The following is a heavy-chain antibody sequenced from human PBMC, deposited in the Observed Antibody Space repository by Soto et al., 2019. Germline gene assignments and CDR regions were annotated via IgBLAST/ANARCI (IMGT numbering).Heavy chain of an antibody. CDR2: IKQDGSDK. Sequence: GGALRLSCAASGFIFSSYLMSWVRQAPGRGLEWVANIKQDGSDKYYLDSVKGRFTISRDNAKTSLYLLMNSLRAEDTAVYYCTRDLNGDWNYGESWGQGTLVTVSS. D-gene: IGHD1-7*01. J-gene: IGHJ5*02. CDR1: GFIFSSYL. V-gene: IGHV3-7*03. CDR3: TRDLNGDWNYGES.